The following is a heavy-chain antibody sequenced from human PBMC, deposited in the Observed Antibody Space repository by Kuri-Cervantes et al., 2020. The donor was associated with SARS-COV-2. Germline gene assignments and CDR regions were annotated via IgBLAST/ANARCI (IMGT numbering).Heavy chain of an antibody. CDR1: GGSISDYN. CDR2: IYYSGST. Sequence: SETLSLTCTVSGGSISDYNWNWIRQPPGKGLEWIGYIYYSGSTNYNPSLKSRVTISVDTSKNQFSLKLSSVTAADTAVYYCARAIAVAGEVDYWGQGTLVTVSS. V-gene: IGHV4-59*01. D-gene: IGHD6-19*01. J-gene: IGHJ4*02. CDR3: ARAIAVAGEVDY.